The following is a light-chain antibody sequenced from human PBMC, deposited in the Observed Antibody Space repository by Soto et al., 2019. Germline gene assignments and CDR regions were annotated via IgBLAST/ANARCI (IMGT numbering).Light chain of an antibody. CDR1: QGISSA. CDR3: QQFNNYPFT. J-gene: IGKJ3*01. Sequence: AIQLTQSPSSLSASVGDRVTITCRASQGISSALAWYQQKPGKAPKLLIYDASNLESGVPSRFSGSGSGTDFTLTISSLQPEDVATYYFQQFNNYPFTFGPGTKVDIK. V-gene: IGKV1D-13*01. CDR2: DAS.